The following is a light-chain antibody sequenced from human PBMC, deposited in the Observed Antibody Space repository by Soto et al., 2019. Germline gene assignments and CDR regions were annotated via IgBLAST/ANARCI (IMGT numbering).Light chain of an antibody. Sequence: DIQMTQSPSSLSASVGDRVTITCQASHDISDYLNWYQQKPGKAPKLLIYDASNLETGVPSRFIGSGSGTDFTFTISSLQPDDIATYYCQQFDNLPVTFGPGTKLDIK. CDR3: QQFDNLPVT. J-gene: IGKJ3*01. CDR2: DAS. CDR1: HDISDY. V-gene: IGKV1-33*01.